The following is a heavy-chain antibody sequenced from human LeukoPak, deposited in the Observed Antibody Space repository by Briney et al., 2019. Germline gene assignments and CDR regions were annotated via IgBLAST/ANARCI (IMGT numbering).Heavy chain of an antibody. Sequence: SETLSLTCTVSGGSISSSSYYWGWIRQPPGKGLEWIGSIYYSGSTYYNPSLKSRVTISVDTSKNQFSLKLSSVTAADTAVYYCARHVVGQLPSGFDYWGQGTLVTVSS. CDR3: ARHVVGQLPSGFDY. J-gene: IGHJ4*02. CDR1: GGSISSSSYY. CDR2: IYYSGST. D-gene: IGHD2-2*01. V-gene: IGHV4-39*01.